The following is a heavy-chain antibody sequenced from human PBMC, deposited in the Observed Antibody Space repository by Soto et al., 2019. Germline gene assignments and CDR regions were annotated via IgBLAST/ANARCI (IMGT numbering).Heavy chain of an antibody. J-gene: IGHJ4*02. V-gene: IGHV1-18*01. D-gene: IGHD3-22*01. CDR1: GYTFTSYG. CDR3: AASTYYYDSSGYYDFDY. Sequence: ASVKVSCKASGYTFTSYGISWVRQAPGQGLEWMGWISAYNGNTIYAQKFQGRVTMTEDTSTDTAYMELSSLRSEDTAVYYCAASTYYYDSSGYYDFDYWGQGTLVTVSS. CDR2: ISAYNGNT.